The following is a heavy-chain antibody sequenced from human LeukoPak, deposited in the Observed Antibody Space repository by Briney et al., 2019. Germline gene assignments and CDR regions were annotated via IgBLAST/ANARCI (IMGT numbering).Heavy chain of an antibody. CDR1: GFTFSSYA. J-gene: IGHJ4*02. V-gene: IGHV3-30-3*01. CDR2: ISYDGSNK. D-gene: IGHD4-17*01. CDR3: ARAHDYGDYVLDY. Sequence: PGGSLRLSCAASGFTFSSYAMHWVRQAPGKGLEWVAVISYDGSNKYYADSVKGRFTISRDNSKNTLYLQMNSLRAEDTAVYYCARAHDYGDYVLDYWGQGTLVTVSP.